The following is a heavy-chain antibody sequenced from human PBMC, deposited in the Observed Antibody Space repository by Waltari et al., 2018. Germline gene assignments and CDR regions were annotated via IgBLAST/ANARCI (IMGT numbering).Heavy chain of an antibody. J-gene: IGHJ4*02. CDR2: KQQDGMEK. D-gene: IGHD3-10*01. CDR1: GFTFSNYW. Sequence: EVQLVESGGGLVQPGGSLRLSCAASGFTFSNYWMIWVRQAPGKGREWVANKQQDGMEKSYGDSVKGRLTISRDNAKNSLYLQMNLLRAEDTAVNYCVRDGMRGGDFDYWGQGTLVTVSS. V-gene: IGHV3-7*01. CDR3: VRDGMRGGDFDY.